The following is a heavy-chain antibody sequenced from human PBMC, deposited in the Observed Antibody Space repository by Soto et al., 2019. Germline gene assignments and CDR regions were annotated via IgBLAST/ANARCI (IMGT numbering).Heavy chain of an antibody. J-gene: IGHJ4*02. CDR1: GYTFTSYD. D-gene: IGHD1-1*01. V-gene: IGHV1-8*01. CDR3: ARRAETNGWNGFGADKYYFDF. CDR2: LNPNTGDS. Sequence: GVSVKVSCKASGYTFTSYDIYWVRQATGQGLEWMGWLNPNTGDSAYAQKFQGRISVTSDTSINTVHMELSSLRSEDTAVYYCARRAETNGWNGFGADKYYFDFWGQGTLVTVSS.